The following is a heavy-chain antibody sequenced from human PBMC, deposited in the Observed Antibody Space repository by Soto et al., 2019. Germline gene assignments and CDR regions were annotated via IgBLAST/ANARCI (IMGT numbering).Heavy chain of an antibody. V-gene: IGHV3-7*04. D-gene: IGHD6-19*01. CDR2: IKHDGSEQ. J-gene: IGHJ3*02. CDR3: ARAMGTDGWSNHPFDI. Sequence: GGSLRLSCAASGFTFSRYWMDWVRQAPRKGLEWVATIKHDGSEQYYVDSVKGRFIVSRDNAKNSLFLQMNVLRVEDTAVYFCARAMGTDGWSNHPFDIWGQGTMVTVSS. CDR1: GFTFSRYW.